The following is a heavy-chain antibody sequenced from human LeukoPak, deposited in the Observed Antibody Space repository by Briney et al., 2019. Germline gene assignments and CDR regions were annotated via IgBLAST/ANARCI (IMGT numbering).Heavy chain of an antibody. CDR1: GYTFTSYY. Sequence: ASVKVSCKASGYTFTSYYMHWVRQAPGQGLEWMGIINPSGGSTSYAQKFQGRVTMTRDTSTSTVYMELSSLRSEDTAVYYCARETQIAAAGISWFDPWGQGTLVTVSS. CDR3: ARETQIAAAGISWFDP. V-gene: IGHV1-46*01. J-gene: IGHJ5*02. CDR2: INPSGGST. D-gene: IGHD6-13*01.